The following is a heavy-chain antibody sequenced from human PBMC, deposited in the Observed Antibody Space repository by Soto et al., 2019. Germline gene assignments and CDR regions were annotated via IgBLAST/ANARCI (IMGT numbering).Heavy chain of an antibody. Sequence: PGGSLRLSCAASGFSLSSYGMHWVRQAPGKGLDWVAVIWYDGSNKYYAESVKGRFTISRDNSKNTLYVQMNSLTVEDTAVYYCARAQYTGSYFDACDVWGQGTMVTVSS. D-gene: IGHD1-26*01. J-gene: IGHJ3*01. CDR3: ARAQYTGSYFDACDV. V-gene: IGHV3-33*03. CDR2: IWYDGSNK. CDR1: GFSLSSYG.